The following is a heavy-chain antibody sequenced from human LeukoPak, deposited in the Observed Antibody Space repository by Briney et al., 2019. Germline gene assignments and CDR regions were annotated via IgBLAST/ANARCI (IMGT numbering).Heavy chain of an antibody. CDR2: IYYSGST. D-gene: IGHD3-22*01. V-gene: IGHV4-59*01. CDR3: ARVASSGYFNYFDY. Sequence: SETLSLTCTASGGSISTYYWSWIRQPPGKGLELIGYIYYSGSTNYNPSLKSRVTISVDTSQNQFSLKLSSVTAADTAVYYCARVASSGYFNYFDYWGQGTLVTVSS. J-gene: IGHJ4*02. CDR1: GGSISTYY.